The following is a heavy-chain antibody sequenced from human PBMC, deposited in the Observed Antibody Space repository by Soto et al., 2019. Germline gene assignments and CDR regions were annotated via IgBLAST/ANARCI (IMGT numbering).Heavy chain of an antibody. Sequence: QVQLVQSGAEVKKPGASVKVSCKASGYTFTSYGISWVRQAPGQGLEWMGWISAYNGNTNYAQKLQGRVTMTTDTATSTAYMERRCLRSDDTAVYYCASVGRGIAVAGRYDYWGQGTLVTVSS. V-gene: IGHV1-18*01. CDR3: ASVGRGIAVAGRYDY. CDR2: ISAYNGNT. D-gene: IGHD6-19*01. J-gene: IGHJ4*02. CDR1: GYTFTSYG.